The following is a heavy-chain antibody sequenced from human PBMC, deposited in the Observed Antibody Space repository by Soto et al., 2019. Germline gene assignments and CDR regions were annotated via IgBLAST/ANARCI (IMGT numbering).Heavy chain of an antibody. V-gene: IGHV3-30*18. D-gene: IGHD1-1*01. J-gene: IGHJ4*02. CDR1: GFTFSTFV. CDR2: ISHDGSNK. CDR3: VKDSPTGPFDY. Sequence: QVQLVESGGGMVQPGGSLRLSGAASGFTFSTFVMHWVRQAPGRGLAWVAFISHDGSNKKYADSVMGRFTISRDNSKNTLYLQMNSLRAEDMAVYYCVKDSPTGPFDYWGQGTLVTVSS.